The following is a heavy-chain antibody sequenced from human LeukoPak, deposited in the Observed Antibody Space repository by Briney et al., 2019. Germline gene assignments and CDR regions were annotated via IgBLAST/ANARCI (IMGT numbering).Heavy chain of an antibody. Sequence: PGGSLRLSCAASGFTFSSYAMSWVRQAPGKGLEWVSAISGSGGSTYYADSVKGRFTISRDNSKNTLYLQMNSLRAEDTAVYYCAKNPMASYYYDSSGFWGQGTLVTVSS. V-gene: IGHV3-23*01. J-gene: IGHJ4*02. CDR1: GFTFSSYA. CDR3: AKNPMASYYYDSSGF. CDR2: ISGSGGST. D-gene: IGHD3-22*01.